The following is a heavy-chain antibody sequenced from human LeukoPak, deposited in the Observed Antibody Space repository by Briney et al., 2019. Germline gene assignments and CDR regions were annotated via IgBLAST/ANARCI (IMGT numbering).Heavy chain of an antibody. Sequence: PGGSLRLSCAASGFTFSSYAMSWVRQAPGKGLEWVSAISGSGGSTYYADSVKGRFTISRDNSKNTLYLQMNSLRAKDTAVYYCANDILVVVAATHQAGYWGQGTLVTVSS. V-gene: IGHV3-23*01. CDR3: ANDILVVVAATHQAGY. D-gene: IGHD2-15*01. CDR2: ISGSGGST. CDR1: GFTFSSYA. J-gene: IGHJ4*02.